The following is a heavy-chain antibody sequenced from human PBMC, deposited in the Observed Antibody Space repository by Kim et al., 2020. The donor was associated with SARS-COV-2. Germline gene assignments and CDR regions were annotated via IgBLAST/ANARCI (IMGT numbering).Heavy chain of an antibody. V-gene: IGHV1-69*13. J-gene: IGHJ6*02. CDR3: ASATSQYSSSWYGRTTVDYYYGMDV. CDR2: SIPIFGTA. D-gene: IGHD6-13*01. CDR1: GGTFSSYA. Sequence: SVKVSCKASGGTFSSYAISWVRQAPGQGLEWMGGSIPIFGTANYAQKFQGRVTITADESTSTAYMELSSLRSEDTAVYYCASATSQYSSSWYGRTTVDYYYGMDVWGQGTTVTVSS.